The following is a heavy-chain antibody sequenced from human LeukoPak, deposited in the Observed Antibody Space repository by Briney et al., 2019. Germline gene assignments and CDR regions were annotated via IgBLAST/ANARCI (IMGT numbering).Heavy chain of an antibody. CDR3: ARGRTTVTSVFDY. J-gene: IGHJ4*02. CDR1: GYTLTSYY. D-gene: IGHD4-11*01. CDR2: INPSSGQI. Sequence: ASVKVSCKASGYTLTSYYMHWVRQAPGQGLEWMGIINPSSGQISYAQKFQGRVTMTRDMSASTVYMELSSLRSEDTAVYYCARGRTTVTSVFDYWGQGTLVTVSS. V-gene: IGHV1-46*01.